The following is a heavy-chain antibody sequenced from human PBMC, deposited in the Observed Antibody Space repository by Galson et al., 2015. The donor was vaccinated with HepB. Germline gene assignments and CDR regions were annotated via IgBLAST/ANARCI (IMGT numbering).Heavy chain of an antibody. V-gene: IGHV1-18*04. CDR3: ARDRDYRFDY. CDR2: ISANSGDT. D-gene: IGHD4/OR15-4a*01. Sequence: SGYTFTINGISWVRQAPGKGLEWMGWISANSGDTKYAQKLQGRVTMTRDTSTSTAYLELRSLRSDDTAAYYCARDRDYRFDYWGQGTLVTVSS. CDR1: GYTFTING. J-gene: IGHJ4*02.